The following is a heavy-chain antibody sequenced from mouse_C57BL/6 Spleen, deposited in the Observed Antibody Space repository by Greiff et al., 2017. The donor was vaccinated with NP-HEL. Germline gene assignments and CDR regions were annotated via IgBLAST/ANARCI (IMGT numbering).Heavy chain of an antibody. D-gene: IGHD2-1*01. CDR3: AREGNYFYFDY. V-gene: IGHV1-80*01. CDR2: IYPGDGDT. J-gene: IGHJ2*01. CDR1: GYAFSSYW. Sequence: QVQLKESGAELVKPGASVKISCKASGYAFSSYWMNWVKQRPGQGLEWIGQIYPGDGDTNYNGKFKGKATLTADKSSSTAYMKLSSLTSEDSAVYFCAREGNYFYFDYWGQGTTLTVSS.